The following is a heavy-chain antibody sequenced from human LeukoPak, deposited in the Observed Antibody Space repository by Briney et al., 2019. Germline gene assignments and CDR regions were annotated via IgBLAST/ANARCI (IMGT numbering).Heavy chain of an antibody. CDR3: ARDTVTTDY. CDR2: ISYDGGNK. V-gene: IGHV3-30-3*01. J-gene: IGHJ4*02. D-gene: IGHD4-17*01. Sequence: GRSLRLSCTASGFTFSYYAIHWVRQAPGKGLEWVAIISYDGGNKYYADSVKGRFTISRDNSKNTLYLQMNSLRAEDTAVYYCARDTVTTDYWGQGTLVTVSS. CDR1: GFTFSYYA.